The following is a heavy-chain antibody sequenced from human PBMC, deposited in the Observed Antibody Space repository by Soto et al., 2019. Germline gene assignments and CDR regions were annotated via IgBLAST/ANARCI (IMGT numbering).Heavy chain of an antibody. CDR3: ARDSGSGSYRFDY. J-gene: IGHJ4*02. CDR2: INPSGGST. CDR1: WYTLSSYY. V-gene: IGHV1-46*03. D-gene: IGHD1-26*01. Sequence: GASVKIACKASWYTLSSYYMHWVRRAPGQGLEWMGIINPSGGSTSYAQKFQGRVTMTRDTSTSTVYMELSSLRSEDTAVYYCARDSGSGSYRFDYWGQGTLVTVSS.